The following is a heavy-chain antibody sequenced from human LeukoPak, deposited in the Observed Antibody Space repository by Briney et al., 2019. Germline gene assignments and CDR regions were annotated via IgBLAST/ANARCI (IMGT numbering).Heavy chain of an antibody. CDR3: AREDAYCSSTSCSFDI. V-gene: IGHV4-59*08. Sequence: PSETLPLTCTVSGGSISSYYWSWIRQPPGKGLEWIGYIYYSGSTNYNPSLKSRVTISVDTSKNQFSLKLSSVTAADTAVYYCAREDAYCSSTSCSFDIWGQGTMVTVSS. J-gene: IGHJ3*02. CDR1: GGSISSYY. CDR2: IYYSGST. D-gene: IGHD2-2*01.